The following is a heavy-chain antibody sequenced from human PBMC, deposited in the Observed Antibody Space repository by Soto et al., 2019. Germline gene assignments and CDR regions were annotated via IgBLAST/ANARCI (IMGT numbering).Heavy chain of an antibody. CDR3: ARERYFVLFIYQSRFRVFDI. J-gene: IGHJ3*02. CDR1: GFTFSSDW. Sequence: GSLRLSCAASGFTFSSDWMSWVRQAPGKGLEWVANIKQDGSEKYYVDSVKGRFAISRENAKNSLYLQMNSLRAEDTAVYYCARERYFVLFIYQSRFRVFDI. CDR2: IKQDGSEK. V-gene: IGHV3-7*01. D-gene: IGHD3-9*01.